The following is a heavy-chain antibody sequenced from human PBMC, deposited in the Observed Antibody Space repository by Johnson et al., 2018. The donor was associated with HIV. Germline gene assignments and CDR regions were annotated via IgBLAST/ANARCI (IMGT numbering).Heavy chain of an antibody. V-gene: IGHV3-20*04. CDR3: ASHVGSSVGSAFDI. D-gene: IGHD6-6*01. J-gene: IGHJ3*02. CDR2: VNWNGGNT. CDR1: GFKFDDHG. Sequence: VQLVESGGGVVRPGGSLRLSCAASGFKFDDHGMSWVRQPPGKGLEWVSNVNWNGGNTGYGDSVKGRFTISRDNSKNTLYLQMNSLRAEDTAVYYCASHVGSSVGSAFDIWGQGTMVTVSS.